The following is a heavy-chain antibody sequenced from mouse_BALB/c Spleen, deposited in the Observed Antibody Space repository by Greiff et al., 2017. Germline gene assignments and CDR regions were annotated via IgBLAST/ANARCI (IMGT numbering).Heavy chain of an antibody. V-gene: IGHV1-5*01. Sequence: EVKLVESGTVLARPGASVKMSCKASGYTFTSYWMHWVKQRPGQGLEWIGAIYPGNSDTSYNQKFKGKAKLTAVTSTSTAYMELSSLTNEDSAVYYCTRSITTVVAYYAMDYWGQGTSVTVSS. D-gene: IGHD1-1*01. CDR3: TRSITTVVAYYAMDY. CDR2: IYPGNSDT. J-gene: IGHJ4*01. CDR1: GYTFTSYW.